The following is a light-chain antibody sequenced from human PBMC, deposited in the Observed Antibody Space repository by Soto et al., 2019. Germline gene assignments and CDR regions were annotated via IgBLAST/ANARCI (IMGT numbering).Light chain of an antibody. J-gene: IGKJ1*01. V-gene: IGKV3-15*01. CDR1: QSVSSN. CDR2: GAS. Sequence: EIVMTQSPATLSVSPGERATLSCRASQSVSSNLAWYQQKPGQAPRVLIYGASTRATGSPARCSGSGSGKEFTLTISSLQSEDFAVYYCQQYNTWPTFGQGTKVDI. CDR3: QQYNTWPT.